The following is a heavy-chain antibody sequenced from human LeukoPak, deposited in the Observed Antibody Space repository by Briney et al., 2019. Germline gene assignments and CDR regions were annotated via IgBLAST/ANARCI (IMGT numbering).Heavy chain of an antibody. CDR3: ARGRAAADHYYYYYMDV. CDR2: ISAYNGNT. V-gene: IGHV1-18*04. Sequence: ASVKVSCTASGYTFTVYYMHWVRQAPGQGLEWMGWISAYNGNTNYAQKLQGRVTMTTDTSTSTAYMELSSLRSEDTAVYYCARGRAAADHYYYYYMDVWGKGTTVTISS. D-gene: IGHD6-13*01. J-gene: IGHJ6*03. CDR1: GYTFTVYY.